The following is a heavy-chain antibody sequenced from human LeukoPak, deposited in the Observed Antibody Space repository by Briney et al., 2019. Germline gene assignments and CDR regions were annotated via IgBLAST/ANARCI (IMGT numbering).Heavy chain of an antibody. CDR1: GGSISSYY. J-gene: IGHJ6*02. CDR2: IYYSGST. Sequence: PSETLSLTCTVSGGSISSYYWGWIRQPPGKGLEWIGSIYYSGSTYYNPSLKSRVTISVDTSKNQFSLKLSSVTAADTAVYYCARGGAGQWLVRNYYYGMDVWGQGTTVTVSS. D-gene: IGHD6-19*01. V-gene: IGHV4-39*07. CDR3: ARGGAGQWLVRNYYYGMDV.